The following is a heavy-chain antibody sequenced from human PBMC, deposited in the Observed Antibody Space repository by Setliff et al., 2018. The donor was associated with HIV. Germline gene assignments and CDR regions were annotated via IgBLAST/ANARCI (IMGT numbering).Heavy chain of an antibody. V-gene: IGHV4-4*07. CDR2: IYGSGNT. CDR3: ARLGYVTFDFDY. CDR1: GGSISSDH. J-gene: IGHJ4*02. Sequence: SETLSLTCTISGGSISSDHWSWIRQPAGEGLEWIGRIYGSGNTNYNPSLKSRVTMSLDTSKNQFSLKLSSVTAADTAVYFCARLGYVTFDFDYWGQGTQVTVSS. D-gene: IGHD3-16*01.